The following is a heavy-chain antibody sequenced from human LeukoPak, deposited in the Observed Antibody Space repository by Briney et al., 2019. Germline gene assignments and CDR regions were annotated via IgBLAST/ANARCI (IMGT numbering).Heavy chain of an antibody. D-gene: IGHD3-22*01. J-gene: IGHJ5*02. V-gene: IGHV1-69*04. CDR1: RYTFTSYD. CDR3: AINYYDSTYWFDP. Sequence: GASVKVSCKASRYTFTSYDINWVRQATGQGLEWMGRILPLLGIADYAQKFQGGVTITADKSTSTAYMELSSLRSEDTAMYYCAINYYDSTYWFDPWGQGTLVTVSS. CDR2: ILPLLGIA.